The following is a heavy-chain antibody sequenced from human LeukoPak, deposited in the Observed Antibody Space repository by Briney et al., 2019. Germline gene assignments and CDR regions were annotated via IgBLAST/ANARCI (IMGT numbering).Heavy chain of an antibody. CDR1: GFTFSSYW. J-gene: IGHJ3*02. D-gene: IGHD2-2*01. Sequence: GGSLRLSCAASGFTFSSYWMSWVRQAPGKGLEWVANIKQDGSEKYYVDSVKGRFTISRDNAKNSLYLQMNSLRAEDTAVYYCARVLVVVVPAAPDAFDIWGQGAMVTVSS. V-gene: IGHV3-7*01. CDR2: IKQDGSEK. CDR3: ARVLVVVVPAAPDAFDI.